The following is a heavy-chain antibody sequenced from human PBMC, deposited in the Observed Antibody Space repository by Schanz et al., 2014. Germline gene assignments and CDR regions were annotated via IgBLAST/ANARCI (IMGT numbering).Heavy chain of an antibody. Sequence: QVQLVQSGAEVKKPGASVRDSCKVSGYAFTTYGISWVRQAPGQGPEFMGWISAYNGHTDYAQKFQGRVTITADKSTFTAYMDVSSLRSEDTAVYYCASSGAGYSSSWDFDYWGQGTLVIVSS. D-gene: IGHD6-13*01. CDR3: ASSGAGYSSSWDFDY. CDR1: GYAFTTYG. J-gene: IGHJ4*02. CDR2: ISAYNGHT. V-gene: IGHV1-18*01.